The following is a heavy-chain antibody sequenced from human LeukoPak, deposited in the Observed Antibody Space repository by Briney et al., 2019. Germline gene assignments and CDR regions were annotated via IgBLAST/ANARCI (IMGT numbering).Heavy chain of an antibody. CDR1: GGPFSSYA. CDR2: IIPIFGTA. Sequence: SVKVSCKASGGPFSSYAISWVRQAPGQGLEWMGGIIPIFGTANYAQKFQGRVTITADKSTSTAYMELSSLRSEDTAVYYCARDLDSGSYPDAFDIWGQGTMVTVSS. D-gene: IGHD1-26*01. V-gene: IGHV1-69*06. CDR3: ARDLDSGSYPDAFDI. J-gene: IGHJ3*02.